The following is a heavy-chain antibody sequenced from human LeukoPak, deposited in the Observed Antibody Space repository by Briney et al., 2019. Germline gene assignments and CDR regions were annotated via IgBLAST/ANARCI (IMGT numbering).Heavy chain of an antibody. J-gene: IGHJ1*01. V-gene: IGHV3-48*04. Sequence: PGGSLRLSCAASGFTFSSYSMNWVRQAPGKGLEWVSYISSSSSTIYYADSVKGRFTISRDNAKNSLYLQMNSLRAEDTAVYYCARGSSNPYFQHWGQGTLVTVSS. D-gene: IGHD6-13*01. CDR1: GFTFSSYS. CDR3: ARGSSNPYFQH. CDR2: ISSSSSTI.